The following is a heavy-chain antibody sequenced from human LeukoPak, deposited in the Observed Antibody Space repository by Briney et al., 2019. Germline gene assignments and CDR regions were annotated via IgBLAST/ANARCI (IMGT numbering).Heavy chain of an antibody. V-gene: IGHV3-11*04. D-gene: IGHD1-26*01. Sequence: AGGSLRLSCAASGFTFSDYYMSWIRQAPGKGLEWVSYISSSGSTIYYADSVKGRFTISRDNAKNSLYLQMNSLRDEDTAVYYCARGSGSGSYTNAYWGQGTLVTVSS. J-gene: IGHJ4*02. CDR3: ARGSGSGSYTNAY. CDR1: GFTFSDYY. CDR2: ISSSGSTI.